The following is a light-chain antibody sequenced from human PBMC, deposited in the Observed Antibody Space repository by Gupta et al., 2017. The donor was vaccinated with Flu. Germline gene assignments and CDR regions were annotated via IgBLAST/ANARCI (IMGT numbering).Light chain of an antibody. CDR3: QSYDSSRSVV. J-gene: IGLJ2*01. Sequence: RVTISWTGNSSKIGGGYDVHWYQQLPGTARKLLIYGNSNRPAGVPDRFSGSKSGTSATLAITGRQAEDEADYYCQSYDSSRSVVFGGGTKLTVL. CDR2: GNS. V-gene: IGLV1-40*01. CDR1: SSKIGGGYD.